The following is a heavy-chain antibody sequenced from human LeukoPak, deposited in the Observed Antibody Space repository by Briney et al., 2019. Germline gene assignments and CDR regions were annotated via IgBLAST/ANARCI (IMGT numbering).Heavy chain of an antibody. D-gene: IGHD2-8*01. V-gene: IGHV3-53*01. Sequence: GGSLRLSCAASGFTVSSNYMSWVRQAAGKGREWVSGIYRGGSTYYADSVKGRFTISRHNSKSTLYLQMNSLRAEDTAVYYCARAYCTNGVCSKVPLDYWGQGTLVTVSS. CDR3: ARAYCTNGVCSKVPLDY. CDR1: GFTVSSNY. CDR2: IYRGGST. J-gene: IGHJ4*02.